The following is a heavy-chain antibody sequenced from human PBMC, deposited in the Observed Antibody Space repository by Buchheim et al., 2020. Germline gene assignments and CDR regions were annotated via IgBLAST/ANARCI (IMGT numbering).Heavy chain of an antibody. CDR2: IYSDGTNT. CDR1: GFIFSNYW. J-gene: IGHJ4*02. V-gene: IGHV3-74*01. CDR3: ARGGGSGKLDY. D-gene: IGHD5-24*01. Sequence: EVQLVESGGGLVQPGGSLRLSCAASGFIFSNYWMHWVRQAPGKGLVWVSLIYSDGTNTNYADSVKSRIPISRDNAKSTLYLQMNSLRAEDTAVYYCARGGGSGKLDYWGQG.